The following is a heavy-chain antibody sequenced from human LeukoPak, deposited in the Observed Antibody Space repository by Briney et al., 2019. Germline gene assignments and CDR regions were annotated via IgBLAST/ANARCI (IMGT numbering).Heavy chain of an antibody. Sequence: ASVKVSCKASGYTFTGYYMHWVRQAPGQGLEWMGWINPNSGGTNYAQKFQGRVTMTRDTSISTAYVELSRLRSDDTAVYYCARHVVRGVIAIVFGYWGQGTLVTVSS. J-gene: IGHJ4*02. CDR1: GYTFTGYY. CDR3: ARHVVRGVIAIVFGY. CDR2: INPNSGGT. D-gene: IGHD3-10*01. V-gene: IGHV1-2*02.